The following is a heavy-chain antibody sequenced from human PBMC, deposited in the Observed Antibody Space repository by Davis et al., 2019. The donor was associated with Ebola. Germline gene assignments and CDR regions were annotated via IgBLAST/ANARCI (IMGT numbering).Heavy chain of an antibody. CDR2: ISSSSSYI. CDR1: GFTFSSYS. V-gene: IGHV3-21*01. CDR3: ARAVALSGELDP. J-gene: IGHJ5*02. D-gene: IGHD3-10*01. Sequence: GESLKISCAASGFTFSSYSMNWVRQAPGKGLEWVSSISSSSSYIYYADSVKGRFTISRDNAKNSLYLQMNSLRAEDTAVYYCARAVALSGELDPWGQGTLVTVSS.